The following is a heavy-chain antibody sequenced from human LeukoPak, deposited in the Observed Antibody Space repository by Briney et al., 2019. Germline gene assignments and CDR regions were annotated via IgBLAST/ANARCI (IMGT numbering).Heavy chain of an antibody. V-gene: IGHV3-53*01. CDR1: GFTVSSNY. CDR3: ARDLDSGYDYDAFDI. J-gene: IGHJ3*02. Sequence: PGGSLRLSCAASGFTVSSNYMSWVRQAPGKGLEWVSVIYSGGSTYYADSVKGRFTISRDNSKNTLYLQMNSLRAEDTAVYYCARDLDSGYDYDAFDIWGQGTMVTVSS. CDR2: IYSGGST. D-gene: IGHD5-12*01.